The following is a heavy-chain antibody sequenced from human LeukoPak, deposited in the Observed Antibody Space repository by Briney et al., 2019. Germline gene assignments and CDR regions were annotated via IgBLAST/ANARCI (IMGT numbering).Heavy chain of an antibody. CDR2: ITSGSTYK. CDR1: GFIFSNYN. J-gene: IGHJ4*02. V-gene: IGHV3-21*06. CDR3: ASLDPFDY. Sequence: PGGSLRLSCAASGFIFSNYNMNWVRQAPGKGLEWVSSITSGSTYKNYADSVKGRFTISRDNGKNTLYLQMNNLRAEDTAIYYCASLDPFDYWGQGTLVTVSP.